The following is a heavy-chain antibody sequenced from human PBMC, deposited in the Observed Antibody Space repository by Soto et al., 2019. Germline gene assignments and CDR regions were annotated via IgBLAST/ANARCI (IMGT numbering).Heavy chain of an antibody. CDR3: AHIVVAGLGYYFDY. Sequence: QITLKESGPTLVKPTQTLTLTCTFSGFSLSSTRMAMGWIRQPPGKALEWLALIYWDDDKRYSPFLKSRLTITKDTSKNQVVLTMSNMDHVDTARYYCAHIVVAGLGYYFDYWGQGTLVTVSS. CDR1: GFSLSSTRMA. V-gene: IGHV2-5*02. D-gene: IGHD6-19*01. CDR2: IYWDDDK. J-gene: IGHJ4*02.